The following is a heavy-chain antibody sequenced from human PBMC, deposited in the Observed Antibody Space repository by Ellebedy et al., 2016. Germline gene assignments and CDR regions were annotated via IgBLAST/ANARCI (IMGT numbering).Heavy chain of an antibody. D-gene: IGHD2-15*01. CDR3: AMCSGGSCYSGDYFDY. Sequence: GGSLRLSCAASGFTFTSYAMSWVRQAPGKGLEWVSAISGSGGSTYYADSVKGRFTISRDNSKNTLYPQMNSLRAEDTAVYYCAMCSGGSCYSGDYFDYWGQGTLVTVSS. CDR2: ISGSGGST. J-gene: IGHJ4*02. V-gene: IGHV3-23*01. CDR1: GFTFTSYA.